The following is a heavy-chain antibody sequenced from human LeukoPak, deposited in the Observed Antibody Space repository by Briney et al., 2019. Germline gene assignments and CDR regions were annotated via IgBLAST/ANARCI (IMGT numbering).Heavy chain of an antibody. CDR1: GFTFSSYG. CDR3: ARVRGLKYFGFLDAFDI. V-gene: IGHV3-33*01. CDR2: IWYDGSNK. D-gene: IGHD3-9*01. Sequence: PGRSLRLSCAASGFTFSSYGMHWVRQAPGKGLEWVAVIWYDGSNKYYADSVEGRFTISRDNSKNTLYLQMNSLRAEDTAVYYCARVRGLKYFGFLDAFDIWGQGTMVTVSS. J-gene: IGHJ3*02.